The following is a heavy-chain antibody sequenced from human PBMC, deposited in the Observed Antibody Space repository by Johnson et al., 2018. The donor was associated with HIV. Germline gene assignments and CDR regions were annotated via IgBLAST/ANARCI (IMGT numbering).Heavy chain of an antibody. CDR3: ARGHHDSGYPLEAFDI. D-gene: IGHD3-22*01. J-gene: IGHJ3*02. CDR1: GFTVSSNY. CDR2: IYSGGST. Sequence: VLLVESGGGLVQPGGSLRLSCAASGFTVSSNYMSWVRQAPGKGLEWVSVIYSGGSTYYADSVKCSFIISRDNSKNTLLLQMNSLRVDDTAMYYCARGHHDSGYPLEAFDIWGQGTMVSVSS. V-gene: IGHV3-66*01.